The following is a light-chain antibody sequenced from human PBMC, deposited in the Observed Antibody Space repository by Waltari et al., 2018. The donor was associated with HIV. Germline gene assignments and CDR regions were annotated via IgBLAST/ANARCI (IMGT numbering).Light chain of an antibody. V-gene: IGLV2-14*03. CDR1: SSDVGDFNS. Sequence: QSALTQPASVSGSPGLSITIPCTGTSSDVGDFNSVSWYQQHPVKAPKPMIYDVTKRPSGVSNRFAGSKSGSTASLTISGLQHEDEADYYCSSYTNSRPYVFGTGTKVTVL. J-gene: IGLJ1*01. CDR2: DVT. CDR3: SSYTNSRPYV.